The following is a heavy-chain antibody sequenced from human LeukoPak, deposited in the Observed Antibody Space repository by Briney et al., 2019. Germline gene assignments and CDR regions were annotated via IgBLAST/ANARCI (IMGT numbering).Heavy chain of an antibody. V-gene: IGHV4-34*01. CDR3: ARGRYDFWSGYYDYYYYYYMDV. CDR1: GGSFSGYY. J-gene: IGHJ6*03. CDR2: IYHSGST. Sequence: SETLSLTRAVYGGSFSGYYWSWIRHPPRKGLWWSGEIYHSGSTNYNPPLKSRATISVDTSKNQFSLKLSSVTAADTAVYYCARGRYDFWSGYYDYYYYYYMDVWGKGTTVTVSS. D-gene: IGHD3-3*01.